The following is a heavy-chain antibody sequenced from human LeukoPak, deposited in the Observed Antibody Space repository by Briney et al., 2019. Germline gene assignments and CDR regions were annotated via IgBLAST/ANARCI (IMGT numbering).Heavy chain of an antibody. CDR3: ARDDYYYYYYMDV. CDR2: ISAYNGNT. V-gene: IGHV1-18*01. J-gene: IGHJ6*03. CDR1: GYTFTSYG. Sequence: ASVKVSCKASGYTFTSYGISWVRQAPGQGLEWMGWISAYNGNTNYAQKLQGRVTMTTDTSTSTACMELRSLRSDDTAVYYCARDDYYYYYYMDVWGKGTTVTVSS.